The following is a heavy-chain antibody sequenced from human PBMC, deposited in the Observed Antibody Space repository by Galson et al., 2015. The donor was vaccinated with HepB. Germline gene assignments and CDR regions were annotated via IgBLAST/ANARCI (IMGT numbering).Heavy chain of an antibody. CDR3: SKDFAPNIGVMDY. D-gene: IGHD2-8*01. V-gene: IGHV3-23*01. CDR2: LSGGGITT. CDR1: GFTFNNYA. J-gene: IGHJ4*02. Sequence: LRLSCSASGFTFNNYAMSWVRQAPGKGLEWVSRLSGGGITTQYADSVKGRFTISRDNSKTTLYLQMNSLRDEDTAVYYCSKDFAPNIGVMDYWGQGTLVTVSS.